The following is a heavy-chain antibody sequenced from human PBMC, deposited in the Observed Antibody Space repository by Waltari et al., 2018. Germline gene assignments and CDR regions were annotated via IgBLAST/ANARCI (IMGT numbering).Heavy chain of an antibody. Sequence: QVQLVQSGAEVRRPGASVKVSCKASGYAFTSLDINWVRQATGQGFEWMGWMGQAAGKTGYSQKFQGRVSMTADSSIDTFYMELTSLQSQDTAVYYCARGVAQGVDYWGQGTLVTVSS. CDR2: MGQAAGKT. J-gene: IGHJ4*02. D-gene: IGHD5-12*01. CDR1: GYAFTSLD. V-gene: IGHV1-8*02. CDR3: ARGVAQGVDY.